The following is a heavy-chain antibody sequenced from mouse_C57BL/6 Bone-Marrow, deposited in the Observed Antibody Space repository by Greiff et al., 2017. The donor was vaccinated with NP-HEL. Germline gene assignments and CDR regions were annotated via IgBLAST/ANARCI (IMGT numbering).Heavy chain of an antibody. Sequence: EVQLQESVAELVRPGASVKLSCTASGFNIKNTYMHWVKQRPEQGLEWIGRIDPANGNTKSAPKFPGKATITADTSSNTAYLQLSSLTSEDTAIYYCAVPKFYYYGSAAWFAYWGQGTLVTVSA. D-gene: IGHD1-1*01. CDR1: GFNIKNTY. J-gene: IGHJ3*01. CDR3: AVPKFYYYGSAAWFAY. CDR2: IDPANGNT. V-gene: IGHV14-3*01.